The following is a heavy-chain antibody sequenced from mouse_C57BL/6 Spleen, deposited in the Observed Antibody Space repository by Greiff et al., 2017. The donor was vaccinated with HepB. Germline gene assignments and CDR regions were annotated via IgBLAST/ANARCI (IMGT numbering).Heavy chain of an antibody. Sequence: EVQLQQSGPELVKPGDSVKISCKASGYSFTGYFMNWVMQSHGKSLEWIGRINPYNGDTFYNQKFKGKATLTVDKSSSTAHMELRSLTSEDSAVYYCARSLYYDYDRDFDAWGTGTTVTVSS. V-gene: IGHV1-20*01. CDR1: GYSFTGYF. D-gene: IGHD2-4*01. J-gene: IGHJ1*03. CDR3: ARSLYYDYDRDFDA. CDR2: INPYNGDT.